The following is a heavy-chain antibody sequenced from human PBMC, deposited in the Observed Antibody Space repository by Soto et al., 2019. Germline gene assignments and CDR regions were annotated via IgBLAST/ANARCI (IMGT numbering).Heavy chain of an antibody. J-gene: IGHJ3*02. D-gene: IGHD1-26*01. Sequence: ASVKVSCKASGYTFTSYGISWVRQAPGQGLEWMGWISAYNGNTNYAQKLQGRVTMTTDTSTSTAYMELRSLRSDDTAVYYCARDLGGGSYSSAFDIWGQGTMVTVSS. CDR2: ISAYNGNT. V-gene: IGHV1-18*01. CDR3: ARDLGGGSYSSAFDI. CDR1: GYTFTSYG.